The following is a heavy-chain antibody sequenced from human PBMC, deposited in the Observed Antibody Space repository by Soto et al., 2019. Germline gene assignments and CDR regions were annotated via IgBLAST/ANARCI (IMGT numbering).Heavy chain of an antibody. J-gene: IGHJ5*02. V-gene: IGHV5-51*01. CDR2: IYPGDSDT. CDR1: GYSFTSYW. Sequence: WESLKISCKGSGYSFTSYWIGWVRQMPGKGLEWMGIIYPGDSDTRYSPTFQGQVTISADKSISTAYLQWSSLKASDSPMYYRPKQNPPYGAFDLWGQGTLVTVSS. D-gene: IGHD1-26*01. CDR3: PKQNPPYGAFDL.